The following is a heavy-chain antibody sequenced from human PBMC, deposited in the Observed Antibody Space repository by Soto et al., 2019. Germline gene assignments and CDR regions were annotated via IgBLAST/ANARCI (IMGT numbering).Heavy chain of an antibody. J-gene: IGHJ4*02. D-gene: IGHD1-7*01. Sequence: SETLSLTCTVSGGSISSYYWSWIRQPPGKGLEWIGYIYYSGSTNYNPSLKSRVTISVDTSKNQFSLKLSSVTAADTAVYYCARQIRGIWNYDYWGQGTLVTVSS. CDR1: GGSISSYY. CDR2: IYYSGST. V-gene: IGHV4-59*08. CDR3: ARQIRGIWNYDY.